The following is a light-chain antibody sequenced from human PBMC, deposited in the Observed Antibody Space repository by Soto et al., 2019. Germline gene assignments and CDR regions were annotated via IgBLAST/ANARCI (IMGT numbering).Light chain of an antibody. CDR3: QQYMSYS. J-gene: IGKJ1*01. V-gene: IGKV1-27*01. Sequence: DIQMTQSPSSLSASLGDRVTITCRASQGIRNYLAWYQQKPGKVPKLLIYDASTLQSGVPSRFSGSGSGTEFTLTISGLQPDDFATYYCQQYMSYSFGQGTKVDIK. CDR2: DAS. CDR1: QGIRNY.